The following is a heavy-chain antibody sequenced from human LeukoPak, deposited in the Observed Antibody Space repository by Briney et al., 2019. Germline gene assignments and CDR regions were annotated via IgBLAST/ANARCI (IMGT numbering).Heavy chain of an antibody. Sequence: PGGSLRLSCAASGFSISRYSMNWVRQAPGKGLEWVSAISASGGSTYYVHSVKGRFTISRDTSKNTLFLQMSSLRAEDTAIYYCAKDRPLNWGYYFDYWGQGTLVTVSS. D-gene: IGHD7-27*01. CDR2: ISASGGST. CDR1: GFSISRYS. J-gene: IGHJ4*02. V-gene: IGHV3-23*01. CDR3: AKDRPLNWGYYFDY.